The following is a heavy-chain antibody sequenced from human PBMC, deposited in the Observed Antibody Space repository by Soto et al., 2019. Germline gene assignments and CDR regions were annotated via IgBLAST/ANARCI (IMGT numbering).Heavy chain of an antibody. CDR2: IYYSGST. J-gene: IGHJ5*02. D-gene: IGHD3-10*01. CDR3: ARHAWFGEFDP. V-gene: IGHV4-39*01. Sequence: SETLSLTFTVSGCSISSGSYYWGWIRQPPGKGLEWIGSIYYSGSTYYNPSLKSRVTISVDTSKNQFSLKLSSVTAADTAVFYCARHAWFGEFDPWGQGTLVTVSS. CDR1: GCSISSGSYY.